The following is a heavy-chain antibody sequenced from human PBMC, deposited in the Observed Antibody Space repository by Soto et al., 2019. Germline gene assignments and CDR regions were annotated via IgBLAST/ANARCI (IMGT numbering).Heavy chain of an antibody. Sequence: PGGSLRLSCAASGFTFSNAWMSWVRQAPEKGLEWVSSISGGGGSTYYADSVKGRFTISRDNSKNTLYVQMNSLRAEDTAVYYCAKDRGSILVLVAAIDVRGQGTMVTVSS. D-gene: IGHD2-15*01. V-gene: IGHV3-23*01. CDR3: AKDRGSILVLVAAIDV. CDR2: ISGGGGST. CDR1: GFTFSNAW. J-gene: IGHJ3*01.